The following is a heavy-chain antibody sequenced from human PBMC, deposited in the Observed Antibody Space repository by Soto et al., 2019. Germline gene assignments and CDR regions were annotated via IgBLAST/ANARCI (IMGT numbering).Heavy chain of an antibody. Sequence: LRLSCAASGFTFSSYGMHWVRQAPGKGLEWVAVISYDGSNKYYADSVKGRFTISRDNSKNTLYLQMNSLRAEDTAVYYCAKVRIAAAGTITPNYYYYGMDVWGQGTTVTVSS. D-gene: IGHD6-13*01. V-gene: IGHV3-30*18. CDR1: GFTFSSYG. J-gene: IGHJ6*02. CDR2: ISYDGSNK. CDR3: AKVRIAAAGTITPNYYYYGMDV.